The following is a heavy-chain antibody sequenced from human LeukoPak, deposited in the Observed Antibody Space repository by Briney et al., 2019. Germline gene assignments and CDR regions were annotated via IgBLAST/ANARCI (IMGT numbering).Heavy chain of an antibody. CDR3: AKDQGRVLKRGYCSGGSCSGGYWYFDL. Sequence: PGGSLRLSCAASGFTFSSYGMSWVRQAPGKGLEWVSVISGSGGSTYYADSVKGRFTISRDNSKNTLFLQMNSLRVEDTAVYYCAKDQGRVLKRGYCSGGSCSGGYWYFDLWGRGTLVTVSS. J-gene: IGHJ2*01. CDR2: ISGSGGST. V-gene: IGHV3-23*01. CDR1: GFTFSSYG. D-gene: IGHD2-15*01.